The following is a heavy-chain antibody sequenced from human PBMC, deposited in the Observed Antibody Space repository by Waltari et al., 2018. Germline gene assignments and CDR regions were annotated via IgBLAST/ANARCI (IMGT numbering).Heavy chain of an antibody. V-gene: IGHV4-59*01. CDR3: AREGGGYSGSSPGKYYYYYGMDV. CDR2: SYYSGEP. CDR1: GGSISSYY. J-gene: IGHJ6*02. D-gene: IGHD1-26*01. Sequence: QVQLQESGPGLVKPSETLSLTCTVSGGSISSYYWRWIGQPPGKGLGWIGYSYYSGEPNNTPSPKRGVTISVSTSKSQFSVKLSSVTAADTAVDYCAREGGGYSGSSPGKYYYYYGMDVWGQGTTVTVSS.